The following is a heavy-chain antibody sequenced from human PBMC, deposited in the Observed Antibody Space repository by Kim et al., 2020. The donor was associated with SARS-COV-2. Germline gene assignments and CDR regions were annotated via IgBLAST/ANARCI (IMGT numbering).Heavy chain of an antibody. CDR2: IRSKAYGGTT. CDR1: GFTFGDYA. Sequence: GGSLRLSCTASGFTFGDYAMSWFRQAPGKGLEWVGFIRSKAYGGTTEYAASVKGRFTISRDDSKSIAYLQMNSLKTEDTAVYYCTRAYYDFWSGYCFDYWGQGTLVTVSS. V-gene: IGHV3-49*03. D-gene: IGHD3-3*01. CDR3: TRAYYDFWSGYCFDY. J-gene: IGHJ4*02.